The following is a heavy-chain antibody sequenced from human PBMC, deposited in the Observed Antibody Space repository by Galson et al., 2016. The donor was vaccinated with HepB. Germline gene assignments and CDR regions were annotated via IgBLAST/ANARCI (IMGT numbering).Heavy chain of an antibody. Sequence: SETLSLTCTVSGGSFSSYFWSWIRQPPGKGLEWIGYIYYSGATTYNPSLKSRVTISSDMSKNQFSLTLSSVTAADTAVYYCAKQLRRDGYNYRVFDIWGQGTMVTVSS. D-gene: IGHD5-24*01. J-gene: IGHJ3*02. V-gene: IGHV4-59*03. CDR2: IYYSGAT. CDR3: AKQLRRDGYNYRVFDI. CDR1: GGSFSSYF.